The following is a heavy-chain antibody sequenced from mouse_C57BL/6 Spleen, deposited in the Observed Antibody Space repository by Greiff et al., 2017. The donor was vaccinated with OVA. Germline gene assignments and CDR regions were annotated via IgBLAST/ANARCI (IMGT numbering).Heavy chain of an antibody. J-gene: IGHJ2*01. V-gene: IGHV10-1*01. CDR3: VRHGLNFDY. D-gene: IGHD6-1*01. CDR1: GFSFNTYA. Sequence: EVKVEESGGGLVQPKGSLKLSCAASGFSFNTYAMNWVRQAPGKGLEWVARIRSKSNNYATYYADSVKDRFTISRDDSESMLYLQMNNLKTEDTAMYYCVRHGLNFDYWGQGTTLTVSS. CDR2: IRSKSNNYAT.